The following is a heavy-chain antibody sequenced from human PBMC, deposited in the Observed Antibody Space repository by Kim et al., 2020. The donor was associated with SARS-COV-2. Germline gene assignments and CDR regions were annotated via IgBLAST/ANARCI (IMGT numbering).Heavy chain of an antibody. J-gene: IGHJ4*02. Sequence: NPSLKSRVTISVDTSKNQVSLKLSSVTAADTAVYYCARGLGGWFGELLDYWGQGTLVTVSS. D-gene: IGHD3-10*01. CDR3: ARGLGGWFGELLDY. V-gene: IGHV4-31*02.